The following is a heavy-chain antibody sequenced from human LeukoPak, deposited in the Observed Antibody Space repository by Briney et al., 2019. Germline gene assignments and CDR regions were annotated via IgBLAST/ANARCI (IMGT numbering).Heavy chain of an antibody. CDR1: GFAFSTYT. CDR2: INSGGTTT. Sequence: GGSLRLSCAACGFAFSTYTMNWACQAPGKGLEWVASINSGGTTTHYAFSVKGRFTISRDNAQNVLYLQMNGLRGDDAAVYYCLRGDSRDFWGQGTLVTVSS. CDR3: LRGDSRDF. D-gene: IGHD3-22*01. J-gene: IGHJ4*02. V-gene: IGHV3-21*06.